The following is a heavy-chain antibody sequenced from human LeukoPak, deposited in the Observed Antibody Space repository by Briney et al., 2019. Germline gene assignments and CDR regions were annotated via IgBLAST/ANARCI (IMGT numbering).Heavy chain of an antibody. CDR3: AREFRFLEWLPAPGYDY. D-gene: IGHD3-3*01. CDR1: GFTFSSYR. Sequence: GGSLRLSCAASGFTFSSYRMSWVRQAPGKGLEGVANIKQDGSEKYYVDSVKGRFTISRDNAKNSLYLQMNSLRAEDTAVYYCAREFRFLEWLPAPGYDYWGQGTLVTVSS. J-gene: IGHJ4*02. CDR2: IKQDGSEK. V-gene: IGHV3-7*01.